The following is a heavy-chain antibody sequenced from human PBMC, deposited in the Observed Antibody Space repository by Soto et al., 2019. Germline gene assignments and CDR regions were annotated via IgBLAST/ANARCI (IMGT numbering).Heavy chain of an antibody. J-gene: IGHJ3*02. D-gene: IGHD6-13*01. CDR2: IDPSGGVT. CDR1: GYTFTKFH. CDR3: ARVQLVAGYAFDI. V-gene: IGHV1-46*01. Sequence: ASVNVSCKASGYTFTKFHIHWVRQAPGQGLEWMGMIDPSGGVTRDAQRFQGRITMTSDTSTSRVYMELRGLTSEDTAVYYCARVQLVAGYAFDIWGQGTMVTVSS.